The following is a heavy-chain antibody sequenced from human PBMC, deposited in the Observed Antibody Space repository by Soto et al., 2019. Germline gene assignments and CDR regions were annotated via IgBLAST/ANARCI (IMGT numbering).Heavy chain of an antibody. D-gene: IGHD2-2*01. J-gene: IGHJ4*02. CDR2: ISSSSSYI. Sequence: PGGSLRLSCAASGFTFSSYSMNWVRQAPGKGLEWVSSISSSSSYIYYADSVKGRFTISRDNAKNSLYLQMNSLRAEDTAVYYCARDISPLVVPAARNWGQGTLVTVSS. CDR1: GFTFSSYS. V-gene: IGHV3-21*01. CDR3: ARDISPLVVPAARN.